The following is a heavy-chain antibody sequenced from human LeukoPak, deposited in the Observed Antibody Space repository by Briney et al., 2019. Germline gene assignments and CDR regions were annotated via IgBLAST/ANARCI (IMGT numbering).Heavy chain of an antibody. D-gene: IGHD3-10*02. V-gene: IGHV3-53*01. CDR3: AELGITMIGGV. CDR1: GFTVSSNY. J-gene: IGHJ6*04. Sequence: GGSLRLSCAASGFTVSSNYMSWVRQAPGKGLGWVSIIYSGGSTFYADSVKGRFTISRDNSKNTLYLQMNSLRAEDTAVYYCAELGITMIGGVWGKGTTVTISS. CDR2: IYSGGST.